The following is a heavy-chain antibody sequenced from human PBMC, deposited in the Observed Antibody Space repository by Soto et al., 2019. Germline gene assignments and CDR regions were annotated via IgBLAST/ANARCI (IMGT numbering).Heavy chain of an antibody. CDR1: SGSINPYY. CDR2: IYYSGTT. CDR3: ARVFSDSSSFFDP. Sequence: PLQTLSLTCTVSSGSINPYYWTWVRQPPGKGLEWIGYIYYSGTTNYNPSLKSRVTLSVDTSKNQFSLKLTSVTAADTAVYYCARVFSDSSSFFDPWGQGTLVTVSS. V-gene: IGHV4-59*12. J-gene: IGHJ5*02. D-gene: IGHD6-13*01.